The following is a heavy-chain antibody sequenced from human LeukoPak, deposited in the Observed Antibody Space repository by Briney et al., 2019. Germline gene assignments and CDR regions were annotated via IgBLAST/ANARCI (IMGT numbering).Heavy chain of an antibody. CDR1: GFTFTGYY. Sequence: ASVKVSCKVSGFTFTGYYIHWVRQAPGQGLEWMGWINPISGGTDYAQKFQGRVSMTRDTSITTVYMDLTRLRPDDAAVHCYAIDWSTTGTSLTDYWGQGTVVTVSS. CDR2: INPISGGT. J-gene: IGHJ4*02. CDR3: AIDWSTTGTSLTDY. V-gene: IGHV1-2*02. D-gene: IGHD1-1*01.